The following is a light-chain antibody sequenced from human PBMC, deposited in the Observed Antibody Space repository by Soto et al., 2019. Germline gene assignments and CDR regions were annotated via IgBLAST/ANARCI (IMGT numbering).Light chain of an antibody. Sequence: QSALTQPASVSGSPGQSITISCTGTSSDIGGYNYVSWYQHYPGKAPQLLIYGVANRHSGVSNRFSGSKSGNTVSLTISGLQTEDEADYYCSSYTSTSPLAVFGPGTKVTVL. CDR3: SSYTSTSPLAV. CDR2: GVA. V-gene: IGLV2-14*03. CDR1: SSDIGGYNY. J-gene: IGLJ1*01.